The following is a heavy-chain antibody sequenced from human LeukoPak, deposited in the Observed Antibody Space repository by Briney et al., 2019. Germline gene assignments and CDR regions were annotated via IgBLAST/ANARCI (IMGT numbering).Heavy chain of an antibody. V-gene: IGHV3-7*04. Sequence: PGGSLRLSCAASGFTFSNYWMSWVRQAPGKGLEWVASIDQYGRAKYYVDSVRGRFTCSRDNTKNSLHLQMNSLRAEDTAVYYCARADSYGSILDYWGQGTRVIDSS. CDR2: IDQYGRAK. CDR3: ARADSYGSILDY. CDR1: GFTFSNYW. D-gene: IGHD5-18*01. J-gene: IGHJ4*02.